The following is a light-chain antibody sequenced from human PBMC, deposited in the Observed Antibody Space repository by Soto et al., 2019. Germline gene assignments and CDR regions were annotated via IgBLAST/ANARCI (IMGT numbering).Light chain of an antibody. CDR1: QGISSY. Sequence: AIRMTHSPSSLSASTRNRITITCRASQGISSYLAWYQQKPGKASKLLIYAASTLQSGVASRFSGSGSGTDFTLTIICLQSEDFATYYCQEYYNYASTFGQGTKVDI. V-gene: IGKV1-8*01. CDR3: QEYYNYAST. J-gene: IGKJ1*01. CDR2: AAS.